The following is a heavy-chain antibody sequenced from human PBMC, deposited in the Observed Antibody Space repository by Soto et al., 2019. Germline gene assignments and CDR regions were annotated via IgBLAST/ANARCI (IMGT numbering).Heavy chain of an antibody. CDR3: ARGGVTGYYYYGMDV. Sequence: ASVKGSCKASGYTFTSYDINWVRQATGQGLEWMGWMSPNSGNTGYAQKFQGRVTMTRNTSISTAYMELSSLRSGDTAVYYCARGGVTGYYYYGMDVWGQGTTVTVSS. CDR1: GYTFTSYD. J-gene: IGHJ6*02. V-gene: IGHV1-8*01. CDR2: MSPNSGNT. D-gene: IGHD2-21*02.